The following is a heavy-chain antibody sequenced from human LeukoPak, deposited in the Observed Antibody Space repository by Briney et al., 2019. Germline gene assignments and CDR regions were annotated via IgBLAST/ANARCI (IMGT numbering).Heavy chain of an antibody. J-gene: IGHJ1*01. Sequence: LWASVKVSCKASGYTFTSYDINWVRQATGQGLEWMGWMNPNSGNTGYAQKFQGRVTMTRNTSISTAYMELSSLRSEDTAVYYCARDLGVEGWTSEYFQHWGQGTLVTVSS. CDR1: GYTFTSYD. V-gene: IGHV1-8*01. CDR2: MNPNSGNT. D-gene: IGHD3-10*01. CDR3: ARDLGVEGWTSEYFQH.